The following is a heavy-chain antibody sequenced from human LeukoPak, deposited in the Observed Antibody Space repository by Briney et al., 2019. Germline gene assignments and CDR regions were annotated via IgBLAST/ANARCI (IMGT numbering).Heavy chain of an antibody. V-gene: IGHV3-21*01. CDR2: ITSSGTYI. CDR3: ARDPYSGNYGNYYYYYMDV. Sequence: GGSLRLSCATSGFTFNNYNMNWVRQAPGRALEWVSSITSSGTYIFYADSVKGRFTISRDNAKNSLYLQMNSLGPEDTAVYYYARDPYSGNYGNYYYYYMDVWGKGTTVTISS. CDR1: GFTFNNYN. D-gene: IGHD1-26*01. J-gene: IGHJ6*03.